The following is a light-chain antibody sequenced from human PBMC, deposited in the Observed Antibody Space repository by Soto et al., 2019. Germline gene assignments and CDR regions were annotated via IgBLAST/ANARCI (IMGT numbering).Light chain of an antibody. J-gene: IGKJ1*01. Sequence: DIQMTQSPSTLSGSVGDRVTITCRASQTISSWLAWYQQKPGKAPKLLIHKASTLKSGVPSRFSGSGSGTEFTLTISSLQPDDFATYYCQHYNSYSEPFGQGTKVDIK. CDR2: KAS. V-gene: IGKV1-5*03. CDR3: QHYNSYSEP. CDR1: QTISSW.